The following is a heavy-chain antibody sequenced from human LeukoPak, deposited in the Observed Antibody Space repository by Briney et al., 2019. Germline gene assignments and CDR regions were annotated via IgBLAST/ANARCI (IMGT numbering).Heavy chain of an antibody. J-gene: IGHJ4*02. Sequence: GGSLRLSCAASGFPFSSYEMNWVRQAPGKGLEWVSYISSSGNSIYYADSVTGRFTVSRDNANKSLYLHMNSLRAEDTAVYYCARGTGLDYWGQGTLVTVSS. D-gene: IGHD1-14*01. CDR1: GFPFSSYE. CDR2: ISSSGNSI. V-gene: IGHV3-48*03. CDR3: ARGTGLDY.